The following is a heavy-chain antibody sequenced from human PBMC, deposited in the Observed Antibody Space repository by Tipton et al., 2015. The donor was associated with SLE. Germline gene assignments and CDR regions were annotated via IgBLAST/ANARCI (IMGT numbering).Heavy chain of an antibody. CDR1: GGSISSHY. CDR3: ARGMRSFDY. V-gene: IGHV4-59*11. D-gene: IGHD5-24*01. CDR2: IYYSEST. J-gene: IGHJ4*02. Sequence: TLSLTCTFSGGSISSHYWSWIRQPPGKGLEWIGYIYYSESTNYNPSLKSRVTISADTSKNQFSLKLSSVTAADTAVYYCARGMRSFDYWGQGPLVPVSS.